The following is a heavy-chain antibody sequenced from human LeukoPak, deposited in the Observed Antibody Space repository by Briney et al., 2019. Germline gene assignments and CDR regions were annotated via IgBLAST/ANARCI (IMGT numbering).Heavy chain of an antibody. CDR2: IYYSGST. V-gene: IGHV4-59*01. CDR3: ARFAPSIQLCSYFDY. Sequence: PSETLSLTCTVSGGSISSYYWSWIRQPPGKGLEWIGYIYYSGSTNYNPSLKSRVTISVDTSKNQFSLKLSSVTAADTAVYYCARFAPSIQLCSYFDYWGQGTLVTVSS. CDR1: GGSISSYY. J-gene: IGHJ4*02. D-gene: IGHD5-18*01.